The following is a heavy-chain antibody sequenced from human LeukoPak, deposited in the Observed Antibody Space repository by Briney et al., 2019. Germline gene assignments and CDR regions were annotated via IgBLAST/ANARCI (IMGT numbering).Heavy chain of an antibody. J-gene: IGHJ4*02. D-gene: IGHD3-10*01. Sequence: ASVKVSCKASGYTFTGYYMHWVRQAPGQGLEWMGWINPNSGGTNYAQKFQGWVTMTRDTSISTAYMELSRLRSDDTAVYYCARAYYYSSGSYYGYWGQGTLVTVSS. CDR1: GYTFTGYY. CDR2: INPNSGGT. CDR3: ARAYYYSSGSYYGY. V-gene: IGHV1-2*04.